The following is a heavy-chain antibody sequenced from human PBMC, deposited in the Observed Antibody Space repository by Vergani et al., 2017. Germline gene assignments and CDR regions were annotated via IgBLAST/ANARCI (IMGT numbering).Heavy chain of an antibody. J-gene: IGHJ6*02. CDR3: ARGQYSGYDYNYYGMDV. D-gene: IGHD5-12*01. V-gene: IGHV1-2*02. CDR1: GYTFTGYY. Sequence: QVQLVQSGAEVKKPGASVKVSCKASGYTFTGYYMHWVRQAPGQGLEWMGWINPNSGGTNYAQKFQGRVTMTRDTSISTAYMELSRLRSDDTAVYYCARGQYSGYDYNYYGMDVWGQGTTVTVSS. CDR2: INPNSGGT.